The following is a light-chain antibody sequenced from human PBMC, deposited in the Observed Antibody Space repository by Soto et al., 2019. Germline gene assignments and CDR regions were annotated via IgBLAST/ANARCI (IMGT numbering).Light chain of an antibody. CDR2: DAS. Sequence: EIVLTQSPATLSLSPGERATLSCRASQSISNYLGWYQQKPGQAPRLLIYDASNRAAGIPARFSGSGSGTDITLTISSLEPEDFAVYYCQQRSKWPLTFGGGTKVEIK. CDR3: QQRSKWPLT. V-gene: IGKV3-11*01. J-gene: IGKJ4*01. CDR1: QSISNY.